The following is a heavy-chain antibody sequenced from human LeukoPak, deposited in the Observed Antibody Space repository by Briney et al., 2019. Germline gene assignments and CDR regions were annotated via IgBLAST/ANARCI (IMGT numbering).Heavy chain of an antibody. J-gene: IGHJ5*02. CDR1: GDSVSRSY. D-gene: IGHD3-22*01. Sequence: PSETLSLTCTVSGDSVSRSYWSWIRQPPGEGLEWIGYISTNGRTNYNPALKGRVTISIDASKNQFSLWLSSVTAADTAVYYCARHRENYYESSHMGFDPWGQGTLVTVSS. V-gene: IGHV4-4*09. CDR2: ISTNGRT. CDR3: ARHRENYYESSHMGFDP.